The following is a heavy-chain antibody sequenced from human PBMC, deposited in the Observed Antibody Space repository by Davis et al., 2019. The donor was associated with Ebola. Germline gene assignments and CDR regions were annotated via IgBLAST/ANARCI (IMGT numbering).Heavy chain of an antibody. D-gene: IGHD1-7*01. J-gene: IGHJ5*02. CDR1: GFTFSSYA. V-gene: IGHV3-23*01. CDR3: ARNQYNWNCAWFDP. Sequence: PGGSLRLSCAASGFTFSSYAMSWVRQAPGKGLEWVSAISGSGGSTYYADSVKGRFAISRDNSKNTLYLQMSSLRAEDTAVYYCARNQYNWNCAWFDPWGQGTLVTVSS. CDR2: ISGSGGST.